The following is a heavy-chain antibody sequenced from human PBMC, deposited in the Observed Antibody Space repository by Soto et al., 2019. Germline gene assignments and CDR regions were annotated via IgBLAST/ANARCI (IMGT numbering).Heavy chain of an antibody. CDR3: ARGGYGINYYYYGKDV. J-gene: IGHJ6*02. D-gene: IGHD5-12*01. CDR1: GGTFSSYA. V-gene: IGHV1-69*01. Sequence: QVQVEQSGAEVKKPGSSVKVSCKASGGTFSSYAISWVRQAPGQGLEWMGGIIPIFGTANYAQKVQGRVTITAGESTSTAVMELGSLRSEDTAVYYCARGGYGINYYYYGKDVWGQGTTVTVSS. CDR2: IIPIFGTA.